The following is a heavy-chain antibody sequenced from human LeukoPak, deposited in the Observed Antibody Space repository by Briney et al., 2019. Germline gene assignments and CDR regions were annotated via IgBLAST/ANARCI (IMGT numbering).Heavy chain of an antibody. V-gene: IGHV1-18*01. Sequence: APVKVSCKASGYTFTSYGISWVRQAPGQGLEWMGWISAYNGNTNYAQKLQGRVTMTTDTSTSTAYMELRSLRSDDTAVYYCARGKTNYDFWSGYSADYYYYYMDVWGKGTTVTVSS. D-gene: IGHD3-3*01. CDR2: ISAYNGNT. CDR1: GYTFTSYG. J-gene: IGHJ6*03. CDR3: ARGKTNYDFWSGYSADYYYYYMDV.